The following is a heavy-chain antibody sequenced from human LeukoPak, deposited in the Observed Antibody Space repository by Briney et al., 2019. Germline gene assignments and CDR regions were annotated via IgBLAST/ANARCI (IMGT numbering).Heavy chain of an antibody. J-gene: IGHJ5*02. CDR2: INPSGGST. CDR3: AREGRAVADHLHNWFDP. D-gene: IGHD6-19*01. V-gene: IGHV1-46*01. Sequence: ASVKVSCKASGYTFSSYYMHWVRQAPGQGLEWMGIINPSGGSTSYAQKFQGRVTMTRDMSTSTVYMELSSLRSEDTAVYYCAREGRAVADHLHNWFDPWGQGTLVTVSS. CDR1: GYTFSSYY.